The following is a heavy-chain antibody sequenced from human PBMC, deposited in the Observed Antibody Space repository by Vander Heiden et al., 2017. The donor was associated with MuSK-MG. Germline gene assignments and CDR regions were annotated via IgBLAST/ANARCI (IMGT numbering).Heavy chain of an antibody. CDR3: AIETAASGSHGEEVDY. D-gene: IGHD1-26*01. Sequence: QVQLQQWGAGLLKPSETLSLTCAVYGGSFSGYYWSWIRQPPGKGLEWIGEINHSGSTNYNPSLKSRVTISVDTSKNQFSLKLSSVTAADTAVYYCAIETAASGSHGEEVDYWGQGTLVTVSS. J-gene: IGHJ4*02. CDR2: INHSGST. V-gene: IGHV4-34*01. CDR1: GGSFSGYY.